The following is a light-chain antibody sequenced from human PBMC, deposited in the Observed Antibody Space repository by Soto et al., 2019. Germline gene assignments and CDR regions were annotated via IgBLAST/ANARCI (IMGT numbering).Light chain of an antibody. CDR1: SSDVGGYNY. J-gene: IGLJ3*02. Sequence: QSALTQPASVSGSPGQSITLSCTGTSSDVGGYNYVSWFQQHPGKAPKLMIYEVSNRPSGVSFRFSGSKSGNTASLTISGLQAEDEADFYCSSFTSSSTWVFGGGTKVTVL. V-gene: IGLV2-14*01. CDR3: SSFTSSSTWV. CDR2: EVS.